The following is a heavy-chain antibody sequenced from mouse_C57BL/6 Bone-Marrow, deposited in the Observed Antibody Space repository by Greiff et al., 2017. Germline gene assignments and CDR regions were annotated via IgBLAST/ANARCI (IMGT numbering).Heavy chain of an antibody. CDR2: IYPGSGNT. V-gene: IGHV1-66*01. D-gene: IGHD2-3*01. CDR1: GYSFTSYY. J-gene: IGHJ2*01. CDR3: ARDDGYLYYFDY. Sequence: VQLQESGPELVKPGASVKISCKASGYSFTSYYIHWVKQRPGQGLEWIGWIYPGSGNTKYNEKFKGKATLTADTSSSTAYMQLSSLTSEDSAVYYCARDDGYLYYFDYWGQGTTLTVSS.